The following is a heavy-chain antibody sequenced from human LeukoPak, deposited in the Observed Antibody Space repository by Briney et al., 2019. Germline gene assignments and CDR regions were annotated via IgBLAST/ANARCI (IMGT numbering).Heavy chain of an antibody. CDR2: IIPIFGTA. CDR3: ASSSPETGDYVAFDY. Sequence: ASVKVSCKASGGTFSSYAISWVRQAPGQGLEWMGGIIPIFGTANYAQKFQGRVTITTDESTSTAYMELSRLRSDDTAVYYCASSSPETGDYVAFDYWGQGTLVTVSS. CDR1: GGTFSSYA. V-gene: IGHV1-69*05. D-gene: IGHD4-17*01. J-gene: IGHJ4*02.